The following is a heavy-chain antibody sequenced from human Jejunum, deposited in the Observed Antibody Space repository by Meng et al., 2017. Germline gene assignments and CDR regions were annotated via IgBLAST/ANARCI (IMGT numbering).Heavy chain of an antibody. CDR2: AFHSGTH. Sequence: GQMTPSWIQSLTCASADDSITCTKWWSWVRQTPGKGLEWIGEAFHSGTHNYNPSLMSRPTMSVAKSKNQFSLNLTSVTAADTAVYYCASRPVGIRTYYFDCWGQGTLVTVSS. J-gene: IGHJ4*02. CDR1: DDSITCTKW. D-gene: IGHD2-21*01. CDR3: ASRPVGIRTYYFDC. V-gene: IGHV4-4*02.